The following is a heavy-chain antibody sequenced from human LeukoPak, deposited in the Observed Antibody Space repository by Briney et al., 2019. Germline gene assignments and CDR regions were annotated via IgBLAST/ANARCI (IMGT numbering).Heavy chain of an antibody. D-gene: IGHD7-27*01. V-gene: IGHV3-15*01. CDR2: IKSKTDGGTT. CDR1: GFTFSNAW. CDR3: TTDGSVLGIDFWFDP. J-gene: IGHJ5*02. Sequence: GGSLRLSCAASGFTFSNAWMSWVRHAPGKGLEWVGRIKSKTDGGTTDYAAPVKGRFTISRDDSKNTLYLQMNSLKTEDTAVYYCTTDGSVLGIDFWFDPWGQGTLVTVSS.